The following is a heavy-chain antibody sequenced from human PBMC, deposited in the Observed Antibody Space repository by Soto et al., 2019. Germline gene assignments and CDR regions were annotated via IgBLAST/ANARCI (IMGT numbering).Heavy chain of an antibody. CDR1: GGSISSYY. J-gene: IGHJ4*02. CDR3: ARLYSYGFDY. Sequence: QVQLQESGPGLVKPSETLSLTCTVSGGSISSYYWSWIRQPPGKGLEWIGYIYYSGSTNYNPSLKSRVTISVDTAKNQFSLKLSSVTAADTAVYYCARLYSYGFDYWGQGTLVTVCS. V-gene: IGHV4-59*01. D-gene: IGHD5-18*01. CDR2: IYYSGST.